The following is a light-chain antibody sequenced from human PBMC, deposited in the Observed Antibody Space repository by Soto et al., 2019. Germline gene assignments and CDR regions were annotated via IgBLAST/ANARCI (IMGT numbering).Light chain of an antibody. V-gene: IGKV1-39*01. J-gene: IGKJ1*01. CDR2: AAS. Sequence: DIQITHSPSSLSASVVYRFSMTCLASQGISTYLNWYQQKPGKAPKLLIYAASSLQSGVPSRFSGSGSETDFTLTISSLQPEDFATYSCQQSYNTTWTFGQGTKVDIK. CDR3: QQSYNTTWT. CDR1: QGISTY.